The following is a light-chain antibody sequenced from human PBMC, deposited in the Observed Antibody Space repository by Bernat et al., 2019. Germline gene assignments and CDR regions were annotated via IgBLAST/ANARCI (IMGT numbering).Light chain of an antibody. CDR1: QVIGSY. Sequence: DIQLTQSPSFLSASVGDRFTITCRASQVIGSYLAWYHQKPGQAPHLLIYGASTFQSGVPSRFSGSGSGTESTLTISSLQPEDSATYYSQQLDTFPITFGKGTRLEI. J-gene: IGKJ5*01. CDR2: GAS. V-gene: IGKV1-9*01. CDR3: QQLDTFPIT.